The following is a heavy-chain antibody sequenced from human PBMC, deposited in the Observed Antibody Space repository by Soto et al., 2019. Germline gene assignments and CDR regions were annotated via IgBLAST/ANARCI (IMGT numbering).Heavy chain of an antibody. Sequence: QVQLQESGPGLVKPSETLSLTCTVSGDSLSNYYWRWIRQPPGKGLEWIGYIYYSGNTNYDPSLKSRVTMSVDTSKNRFSLTRSSVTAADTAVYFCARLTPITLSGLSYAYHYIGVWGKGTTVTVSS. CDR3: ARLTPITLSGLSYAYHYIGV. J-gene: IGHJ6*03. V-gene: IGHV4-59*08. D-gene: IGHD5-12*01. CDR2: IYYSGNT. CDR1: GDSLSNYY.